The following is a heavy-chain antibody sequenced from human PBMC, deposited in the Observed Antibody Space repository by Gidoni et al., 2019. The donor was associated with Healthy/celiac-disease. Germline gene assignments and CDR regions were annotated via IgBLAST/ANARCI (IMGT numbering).Heavy chain of an antibody. CDR3: ARYSRAAAGSGGVDP. CDR1: GYTFTSYD. V-gene: IGHV1-8*01. CDR2: MNPNSGNT. Sequence: QVQLVQSGAEVKKPGASVKVSCKASGYTFTSYDINWVRQATGQGLEWMGWMNPNSGNTGYAHKYQGRVTMTRNTAISTAYMELRSLRSEDTAVYYCARYSRAAAGSGGVDPWGQGTLVTVSS. D-gene: IGHD6-13*01. J-gene: IGHJ5*02.